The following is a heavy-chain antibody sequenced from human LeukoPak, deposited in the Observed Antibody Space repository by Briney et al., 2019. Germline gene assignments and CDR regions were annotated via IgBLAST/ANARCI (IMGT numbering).Heavy chain of an antibody. Sequence: ASVKVSCKAPGYTFTSYYMHWVRQAPGQGLEWMGIINPSGGSTSYAQKFRGRVTMTRDTSTSTVYMELSSLRSEDTAVYYCARDGSLAAAGHYFDYCGQGTLVTVSS. J-gene: IGHJ4*02. CDR2: INPSGGST. CDR1: GYTFTSYY. CDR3: ARDGSLAAAGHYFDY. D-gene: IGHD6-13*01. V-gene: IGHV1-46*01.